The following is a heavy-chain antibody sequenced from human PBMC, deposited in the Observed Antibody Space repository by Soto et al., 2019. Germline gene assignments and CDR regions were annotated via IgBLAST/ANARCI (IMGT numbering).Heavy chain of an antibody. CDR2: IIPIFGTA. CDR1: GGTFSSYA. CDR3: ARVDTGAGTQYYYYYYGMDV. D-gene: IGHD5-18*01. J-gene: IGHJ6*02. Sequence: SVKVSCKASGGTFSSYAISWVRQAPGQGLEWMGGIIPIFGTANYAQKFQGRVTITADESTSTAYMELSSLRSEDTAVYYCARVDTGAGTQYYYYYYGMDVWGQGTTVTVSS. V-gene: IGHV1-69*13.